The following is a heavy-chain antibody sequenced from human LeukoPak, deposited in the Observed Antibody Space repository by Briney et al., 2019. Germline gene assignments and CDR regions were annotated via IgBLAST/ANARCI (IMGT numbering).Heavy chain of an antibody. Sequence: HPGGSLRLSCAASGFTFSSYWMSWVRQAPGKGLEWVSTISGSGGSTYYADSVKGRFTISRDNSKNTLYLQMNSLRAEDTAVYYCAKGRLREGLDYWGQGTLVTVSS. CDR1: GFTFSSYW. V-gene: IGHV3-23*01. CDR2: ISGSGGST. J-gene: IGHJ4*02. CDR3: AKGRLREGLDY. D-gene: IGHD6-25*01.